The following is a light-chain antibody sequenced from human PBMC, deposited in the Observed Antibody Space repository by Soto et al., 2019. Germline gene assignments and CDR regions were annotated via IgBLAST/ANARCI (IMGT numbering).Light chain of an antibody. CDR1: SSDGADYKD. J-gene: IGLJ1*01. V-gene: IGLV2-14*01. Sequence: QSVLTQPASVSGSPGQSITISCNATSSDGADYKDVSWYQQHPGNAPKLMIYEVTYRPSGVSNRFSGSKSGNTASLTISGLQAEDEAEYYCSSYTTSSTVFGTGTQLTVL. CDR2: EVT. CDR3: SSYTTSSTV.